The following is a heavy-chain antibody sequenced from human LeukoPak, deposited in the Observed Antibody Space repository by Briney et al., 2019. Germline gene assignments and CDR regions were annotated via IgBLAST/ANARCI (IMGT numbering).Heavy chain of an antibody. CDR3: ARVPINYYDSSGWPCYVDY. Sequence: SETLSLTCTVSGGSISSGGYYWSWIRQHPGKGLEWIGNIYYSGSTYYNPSLKSRVTISVDTSKNQFSLKLSSVTAADTAVYYCARVPINYYDSSGWPCYVDYWGQGTLVTVSS. D-gene: IGHD3-22*01. V-gene: IGHV4-31*03. J-gene: IGHJ4*02. CDR1: GGSISSGGYY. CDR2: IYYSGST.